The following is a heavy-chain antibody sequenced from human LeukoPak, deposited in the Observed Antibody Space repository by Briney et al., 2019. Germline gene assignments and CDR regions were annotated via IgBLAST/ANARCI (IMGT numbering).Heavy chain of an antibody. Sequence: LPGGSLRLSCAASGFTFSSYGMHWVRQAPGKGLEWVAVIWYDGSNKYYADSVKGRFTISRDNSKNTLYLQMNSPRVEDTAVYYCAKVPRSLFRYGSSDYWGQGTLVTVSS. CDR2: IWYDGSNK. V-gene: IGHV3-33*06. CDR3: AKVPRSLFRYGSSDY. CDR1: GFTFSSYG. J-gene: IGHJ4*02. D-gene: IGHD3-10*01.